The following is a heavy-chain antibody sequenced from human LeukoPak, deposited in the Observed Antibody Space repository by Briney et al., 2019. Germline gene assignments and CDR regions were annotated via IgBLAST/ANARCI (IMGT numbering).Heavy chain of an antibody. CDR3: ARDDSHGYHFFDS. CDR1: GFTFSSYS. Sequence: GGSLRLSCAASGFTFSSYSMNWIRQTPGKGLEWVSSISGSGEFIYYVDSVRGRFTISRDNGKNSLYLQMNSLRPEDTAVYYCARDDSHGYHFFDSWGQGTLVTVSS. CDR2: ISGSGEFI. J-gene: IGHJ4*02. V-gene: IGHV3-21*01. D-gene: IGHD3-22*01.